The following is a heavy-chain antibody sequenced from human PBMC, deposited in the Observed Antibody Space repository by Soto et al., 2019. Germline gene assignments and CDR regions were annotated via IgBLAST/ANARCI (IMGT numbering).Heavy chain of an antibody. CDR1: TFTSYG. CDR2: ISAYNGNK. Sequence: TFTSYGISWVRQAPGQGLEWMGWISAYNGNKKYAQKLQGRVTMTTDTSTSTAYMELRSLRSDDTAVYYCARGVTPYYFDYWGQGTLVTVSS. V-gene: IGHV1-18*01. J-gene: IGHJ4*02. CDR3: ARGVTPYYFDY. D-gene: IGHD4-4*01.